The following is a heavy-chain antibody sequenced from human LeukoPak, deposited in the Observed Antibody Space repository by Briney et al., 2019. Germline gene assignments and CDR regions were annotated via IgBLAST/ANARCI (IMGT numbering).Heavy chain of an antibody. CDR2: IYYSGST. Sequence: PSQTLSLTCTVSGGSISSGDYYWSWIRQPPGKGLEWIGYIYYSGSTYYNPSLKSRVTISVDTPKNQFSLKLSSVTAADTAVYYCAREVSLGYCSGGSCYSEDYWGQGTLVTVSS. D-gene: IGHD2-15*01. CDR3: AREVSLGYCSGGSCYSEDY. J-gene: IGHJ4*02. V-gene: IGHV4-30-4*01. CDR1: GGSISSGDYY.